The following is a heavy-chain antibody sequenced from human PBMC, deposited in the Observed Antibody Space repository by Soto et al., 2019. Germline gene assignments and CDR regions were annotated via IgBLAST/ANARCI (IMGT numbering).Heavy chain of an antibody. V-gene: IGHV3-48*04. D-gene: IGHD2-2*01. CDR2: ISSSGSTI. Sequence: PGGSLRLSCAASGFTFSSYGMHWVRQAPGKGLEWVSDISSSGSTIYYADSVKGRFTISRDNAKNSLYLQMNSLRAEDTAVYYCAKDIVVVPAAPGGDYWGQGTLVTVSS. CDR3: AKDIVVVPAAPGGDY. CDR1: GFTFSSYG. J-gene: IGHJ4*02.